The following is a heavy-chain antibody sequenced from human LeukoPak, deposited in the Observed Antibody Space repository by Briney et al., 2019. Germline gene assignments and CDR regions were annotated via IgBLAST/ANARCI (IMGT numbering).Heavy chain of an antibody. CDR3: ARGEDSSGYYYAAREVFDY. CDR2: IWYDGSNK. D-gene: IGHD3-22*01. J-gene: IGHJ4*02. CDR1: GFTFSSYG. Sequence: GGSLRLSCAASGFTFSSYGMHWVRQAPGKGLEWVAVIWYDGSNKYYADSVKGRFTISRDNSKNTLYLQMNSLRAEDTAVYYCARGEDSSGYYYAAREVFDYWGQGTLVTVSS. V-gene: IGHV3-33*01.